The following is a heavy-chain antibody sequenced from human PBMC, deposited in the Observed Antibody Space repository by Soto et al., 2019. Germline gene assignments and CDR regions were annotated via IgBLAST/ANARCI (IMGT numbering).Heavy chain of an antibody. J-gene: IGHJ4*02. CDR3: ARDDSERFGELETYYFDY. D-gene: IGHD3-10*01. CDR2: ISAYNGNT. Sequence: QVQLVQSGAEVKKPGASVKVSCKASGYTFTRYGISWVRQAPGQGLEWMGWISAYNGNTNYAQKLQGRVTMTTDTSTSTAYMELRSLRSDDTAVYYCARDDSERFGELETYYFDYWGQGTLVTVSS. V-gene: IGHV1-18*01. CDR1: GYTFTRYG.